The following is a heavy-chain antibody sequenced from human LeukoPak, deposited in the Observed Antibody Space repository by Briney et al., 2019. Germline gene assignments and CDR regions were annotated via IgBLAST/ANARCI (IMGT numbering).Heavy chain of an antibody. CDR3: ATSDDSSGSD. V-gene: IGHV3-7*01. J-gene: IGHJ4*02. D-gene: IGHD3-22*01. Sequence: PGGFLRLSCAASGFTFSGYWMSWVRQAPGKGLEWVANINLDGSVIHYVDSAKGRFTISRDNVKNSLYLQMNYLRAEDTALYYCATSDDSSGSDWGQGTLVTVSS. CDR2: INLDGSVI. CDR1: GFTFSGYW.